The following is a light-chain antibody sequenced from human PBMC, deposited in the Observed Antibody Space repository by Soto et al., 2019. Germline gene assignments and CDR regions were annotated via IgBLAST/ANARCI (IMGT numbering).Light chain of an antibody. CDR2: GAS. CDR1: QTISSW. CDR3: QQSFSTPRT. Sequence: DIQMTQSPSTLSGSVGDRVTITCRASQTISSWLAWYQQKPGKAPKLLIYGASSLQSGVPSRFSGSGSGTDCTLTISSLQPEDFGTYYCQQSFSTPRTFGQGTKVDIK. V-gene: IGKV1-39*01. J-gene: IGKJ1*01.